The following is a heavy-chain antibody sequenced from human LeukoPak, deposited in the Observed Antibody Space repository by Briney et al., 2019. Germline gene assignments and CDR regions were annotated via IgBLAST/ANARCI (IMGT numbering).Heavy chain of an antibody. J-gene: IGHJ5*01. D-gene: IGHD6-13*01. Sequence: GGSLRLPCAASGFTFSSYAMSWVRQAPGKGLEWVSGISSSGSGGSTYYADSVKGRFTISRDNSKNTLYLQINSVRAEDAAVYYCARAYSSSWYDFWGQGTLVTVSS. V-gene: IGHV3-23*01. CDR3: ARAYSSSWYDF. CDR1: GFTFSSYA. CDR2: ISSSGSGGST.